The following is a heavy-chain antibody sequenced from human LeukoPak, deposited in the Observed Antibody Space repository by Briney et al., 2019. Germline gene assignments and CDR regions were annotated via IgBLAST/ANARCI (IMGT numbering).Heavy chain of an antibody. V-gene: IGHV4-34*01. CDR2: INHSGST. CDR3: ARGRALLLLWFGESRFDY. J-gene: IGHJ4*02. Sequence: SETLSLTCAVYGGSFSGYYWSWIRQPPGKGLEWIGEINHSGSTNYNPSLKSRVTISVDTSKNQFSLKLSSVTAADTAVYYCARGRALLLLWFGESRFDYWGQGTLVTVSS. D-gene: IGHD3-10*01. CDR1: GGSFSGYY.